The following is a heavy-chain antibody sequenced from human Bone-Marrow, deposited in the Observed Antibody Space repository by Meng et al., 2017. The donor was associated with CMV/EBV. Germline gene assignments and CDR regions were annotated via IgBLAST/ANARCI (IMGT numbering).Heavy chain of an antibody. J-gene: IGHJ4*02. V-gene: IGHV1-8*03. CDR2: MNPNSGST. CDR1: GYTFTSYD. D-gene: IGHD6-13*01. CDR3: ARGRRSWFYDY. Sequence: CKASGYTFTSYDINWVRQATGQGLEWMGWMNPNSGSTGYAQKFQGRVTITRNTSISTAYMELSSLRSEDTAVYYCARGRRSWFYDYWGQGTLVTVSS.